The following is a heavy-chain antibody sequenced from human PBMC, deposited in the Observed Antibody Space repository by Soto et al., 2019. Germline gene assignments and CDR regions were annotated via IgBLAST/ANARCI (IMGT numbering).Heavy chain of an antibody. D-gene: IGHD6-19*01. CDR2: IWYDGSNK. J-gene: IGHJ4*02. CDR3: ARYSSGWNAFDY. V-gene: IGHV3-33*01. CDR1: GFTFSSYG. Sequence: GGSLRLSCAASGFTFSSYGMHWVRQAPGKGLEWVAVIWYDGSNKYYADSVKGRFTISRDNSKNTLYLQMNSLRAEDTAVYYCARYSSGWNAFDYWGQGTLVTVSS.